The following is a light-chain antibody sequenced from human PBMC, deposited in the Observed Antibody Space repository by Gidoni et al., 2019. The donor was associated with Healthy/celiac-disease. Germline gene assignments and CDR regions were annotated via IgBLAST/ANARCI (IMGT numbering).Light chain of an antibody. Sequence: DIQMTQSPSTLSASVGDRVTITCRASQSISSWLAWYQQKPGKAPKLLIYDSSSLESGVPSRFSGRGSGTEFTLTISSLQPDDFATYYCQQYNSYSLTWTFXXXTKVEIK. V-gene: IGKV1-5*01. J-gene: IGKJ1*01. CDR3: QQYNSYSLTWT. CDR2: DSS. CDR1: QSISSW.